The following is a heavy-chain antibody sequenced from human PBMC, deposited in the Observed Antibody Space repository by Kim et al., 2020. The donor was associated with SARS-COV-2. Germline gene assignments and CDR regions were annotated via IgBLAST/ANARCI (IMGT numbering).Heavy chain of an antibody. CDR2: YT. Sequence: YTTYAESVKGRFTISKDNAKNSLYLQMNSLGAEDTAVYYCARQSSSAVDYWGQGTLVTVSS. V-gene: IGHV3-11*06. D-gene: IGHD6-6*01. J-gene: IGHJ4*02. CDR3: ARQSSSAVDY.